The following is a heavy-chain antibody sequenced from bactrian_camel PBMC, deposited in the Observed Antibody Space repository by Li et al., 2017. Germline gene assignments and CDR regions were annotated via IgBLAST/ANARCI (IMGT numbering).Heavy chain of an antibody. Sequence: HVQLVESGGGSVQAGGSLRLSCAASGATYSAIYVGWFRQAPGKEREGVARIGRFNSRTLYADSVKGRFTISQDITRNTIYLQMDSLKPEDTAVYYCAASTIASNENALSPDRYTYWGQGTQVTVS. CDR2: IGRFNSRT. CDR3: AASTIASNENALSPDRYTY. D-gene: IGHD4*01. J-gene: IGHJ4*01. CDR1: GATYSAIY. V-gene: IGHV3-2*01.